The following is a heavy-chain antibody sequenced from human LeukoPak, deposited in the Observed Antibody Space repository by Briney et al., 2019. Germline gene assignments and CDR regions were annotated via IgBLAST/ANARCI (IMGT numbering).Heavy chain of an antibody. J-gene: IGHJ3*02. CDR2: MNPNSGNT. D-gene: IGHD3-16*01. CDR3: AREGVTGRGGAFDI. Sequence: ASVKVSCKASGYTFTSYDINWVRQATGQGLESMRWMNPNSGNTGYAQKFQGRVTMTRNTSISTAYMELSSLRSEDTAVYYCAREGVTGRGGAFDIWGQGTMVTVSS. CDR1: GYTFTSYD. V-gene: IGHV1-8*01.